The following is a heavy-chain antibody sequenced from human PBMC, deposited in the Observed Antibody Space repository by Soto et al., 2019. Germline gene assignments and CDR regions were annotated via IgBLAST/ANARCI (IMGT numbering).Heavy chain of an antibody. V-gene: IGHV3-23*01. J-gene: IGHJ6*03. CDR1: GFTFSSYA. CDR3: ASGLVPAAIWDLDMDV. D-gene: IGHD2-2*01. CDR2: ISGSGGST. Sequence: PGGSLRLSCAAFGFTFSSYAMSWVRQAPGKGLEWVSAISGSGGSTYYADSVKGRFTISRDNSKNTLYLQMNSLRAEDTAVYYCASGLVPAAIWDLDMDVWGKGTTVTVSS.